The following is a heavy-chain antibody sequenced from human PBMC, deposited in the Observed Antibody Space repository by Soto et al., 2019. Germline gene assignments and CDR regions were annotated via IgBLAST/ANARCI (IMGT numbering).Heavy chain of an antibody. J-gene: IGHJ4*02. CDR3: AKTITNFGVSSDAADSSGRGALVDY. D-gene: IGHD3-3*01. Sequence: QVQLVESGGGVIQPGRSLRLSCAASGFTFSDFGMHWVRQAPGKGLEWVAVVSYDGSNKYYADSVKGRFTISRDNSRSTLYLQMNSLRAEDTAVYYGAKTITNFGVSSDAADSSGRGALVDYWGQGILVTVSS. CDR1: GFTFSDFG. V-gene: IGHV3-30*18. CDR2: VSYDGSNK.